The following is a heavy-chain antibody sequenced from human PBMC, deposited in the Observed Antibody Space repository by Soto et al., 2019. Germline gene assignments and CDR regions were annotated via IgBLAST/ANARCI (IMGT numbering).Heavy chain of an antibody. J-gene: IGHJ4*02. D-gene: IGHD5-18*01. CDR2: IKSKAFGGTP. CDR1: GFTLGAYA. Sequence: GGSLRLSCSPSGFTLGAYAMNWFRQAPGKGLEWVGFIKSKAFGGTPEYAASVKGRFTISRDDSTSIAYLQMNSLKTDDTAVYYCTRDHYGRGFSSGAFDSWGQGTPVTVSS. CDR3: TRDHYGRGFSSGAFDS. V-gene: IGHV3-49*03.